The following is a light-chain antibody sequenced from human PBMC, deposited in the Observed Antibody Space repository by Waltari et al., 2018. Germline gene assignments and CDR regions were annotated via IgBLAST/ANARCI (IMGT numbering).Light chain of an antibody. V-gene: IGLV1-44*01. CDR2: SDN. Sequence: QSILTQPPSASGTPGQRVTISCSGSSSNIGRNIVNWYQQLPGTAPKLLIHSDNQRPSGVPDRFSGSRSGNSVSLAISGLQSEDESDYYCATWDDNLNGPLFGGGTKLTVL. CDR1: SSNIGRNI. CDR3: ATWDDNLNGPL. J-gene: IGLJ2*01.